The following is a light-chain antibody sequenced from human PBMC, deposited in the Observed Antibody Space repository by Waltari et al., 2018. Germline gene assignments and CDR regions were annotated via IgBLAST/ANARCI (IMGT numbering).Light chain of an antibody. CDR1: SSDVCIYDY. V-gene: IGLV2-14*03. CDR3: SSYTSSSTAVV. Sequence: QSSLTQTASVPGSPGKSITISCTGISSDVCIYDYVFWYQQHPGKAPKGLIYDVRNRPSGISNRFSGSKSGNTSSLTISGLQAEDEADYYCSSYTSSSTAVVFGGGTKLTVL. J-gene: IGLJ3*02. CDR2: DVR.